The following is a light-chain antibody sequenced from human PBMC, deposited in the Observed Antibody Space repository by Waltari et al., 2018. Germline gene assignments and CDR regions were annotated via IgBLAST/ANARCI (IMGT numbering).Light chain of an antibody. Sequence: QLVLTQSPSASASLGASVKLTCTLSSGHSSNVIAWLQQQPEKGPRYLMKVNSDGSHSKGDEIPDRFSGSSSGAEPYLPISSLQSEDEADYYCQTGGHGTWVFGGGTKLTVL. CDR3: QTGGHGTWV. CDR2: VNSDGSH. V-gene: IGLV4-69*01. J-gene: IGLJ3*02. CDR1: SGHSSNV.